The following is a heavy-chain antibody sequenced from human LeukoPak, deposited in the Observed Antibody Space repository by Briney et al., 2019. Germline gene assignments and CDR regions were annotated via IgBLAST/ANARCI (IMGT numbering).Heavy chain of an antibody. Sequence: GGSLRLSCAASGFTFNSFGIHWVRQAPGKGLEWVAVIYYGSNNFYSDSVKGRFTISRDNSKNTVFLQMSSLRAEDTAVYYCARGTIAAAGYYYFDYWAREPRSPSPQ. D-gene: IGHD6-13*01. CDR3: ARGTIAAAGYYYFDY. V-gene: IGHV3-30*12. CDR1: GFTFNSFG. CDR2: IYYGSNN. J-gene: IGHJ4*02.